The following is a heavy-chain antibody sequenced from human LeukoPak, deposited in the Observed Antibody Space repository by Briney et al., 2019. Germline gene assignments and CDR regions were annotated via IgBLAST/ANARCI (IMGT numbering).Heavy chain of an antibody. Sequence: GGALRLSCAASGFTFSSYEMNWVRQAPGKGLEWVSYISSSGSTIYYADSVKGRFTISRDNAKNSLYLQMKSLRAEDKAVYYCAYNWTDGVYVPLDPWGQGTLVTVSS. D-gene: IGHD1-1*01. CDR2: ISSSGSTI. CDR3: AYNWTDGVYVPLDP. V-gene: IGHV3-48*03. CDR1: GFTFSSYE. J-gene: IGHJ5*02.